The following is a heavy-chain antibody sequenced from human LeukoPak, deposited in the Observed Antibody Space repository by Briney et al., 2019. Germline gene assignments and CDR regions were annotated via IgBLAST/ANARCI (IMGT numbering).Heavy chain of an antibody. V-gene: IGHV4-39*01. CDR1: GGSISSSNYY. D-gene: IGHD1-26*01. CDR3: ARHPRNGSYPFYYYGMDV. CDR2: IYYSGST. J-gene: IGHJ6*02. Sequence: SETLSLTCTVFGGSISSSNYYWGWIRQTPGKGLEWIGSIYYSGSTYYNPSLKSRVTISVDTSKNQFSLKLSSVTAADTAVYYCARHPRNGSYPFYYYGMDVWGQGTTVTVSS.